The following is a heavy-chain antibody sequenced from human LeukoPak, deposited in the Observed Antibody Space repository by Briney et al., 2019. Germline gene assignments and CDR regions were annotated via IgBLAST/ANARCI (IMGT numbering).Heavy chain of an antibody. CDR3: AKGDTSQRKSIAAASPDY. V-gene: IGHV3-23*01. Sequence: PGGSLRLSCAASGFTFSSYAMSWVRQAPGKGLEWVSAISGSGGSTYYADSVKGRFTISRDNSKNTLYLQMNSLRAEDTAVYYCAKGDTSQRKSIAAASPDYWGQGTLVTVSS. CDR2: ISGSGGST. CDR1: GFTFSSYA. J-gene: IGHJ4*02. D-gene: IGHD6-13*01.